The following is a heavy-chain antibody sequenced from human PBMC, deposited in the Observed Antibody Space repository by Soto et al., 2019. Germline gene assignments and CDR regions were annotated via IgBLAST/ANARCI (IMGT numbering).Heavy chain of an antibody. CDR1: GFTVSSYA. Sequence: GGSLRLSFAASGFTVSSYAMSWVRQAPGKGLEWVSAISGSGGSTYYADSVKGRFTISRDNSKNTLYLQMNSLRAEDTAVYYCAKVTPPTYYYDSSGYYYYWGQGTLVTVSS. V-gene: IGHV3-23*01. J-gene: IGHJ4*02. CDR2: ISGSGGST. CDR3: AKVTPPTYYYDSSGYYYY. D-gene: IGHD3-22*01.